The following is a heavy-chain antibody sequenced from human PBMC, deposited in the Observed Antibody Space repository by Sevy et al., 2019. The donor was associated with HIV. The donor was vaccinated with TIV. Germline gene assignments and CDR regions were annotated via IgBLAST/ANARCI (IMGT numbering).Heavy chain of an antibody. CDR3: ARDAYGVVGATSGDAFDI. CDR1: GYTFTGYY. Sequence: ASVKVSCKASGYTFTGYYMHWVRQAPGQGLEWMGWINPNSGGTNYAQKFQGRVTMTRDTSISTAHMELSRLRSDDTAVYYCARDAYGVVGATSGDAFDIWGQGTMVTVSS. CDR2: INPNSGGT. V-gene: IGHV1-2*02. J-gene: IGHJ3*02. D-gene: IGHD1-26*01.